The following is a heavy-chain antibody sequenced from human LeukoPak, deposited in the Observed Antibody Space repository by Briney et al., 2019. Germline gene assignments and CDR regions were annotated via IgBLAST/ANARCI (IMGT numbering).Heavy chain of an antibody. V-gene: IGHV4-39*01. Sequence: SETLSLTCTVSGGSISSSSYYWGWIRQPPGKGLEWIGSIYYSGSTYYNPSLKSRVTISVDTSKNQFSLKLSSVTAADTAVYYCATYYDGSGYYNWFDPWGQGTLVTVSS. CDR1: GGSISSSSYY. D-gene: IGHD3-22*01. CDR3: ATYYDGSGYYNWFDP. CDR2: IYYSGST. J-gene: IGHJ5*02.